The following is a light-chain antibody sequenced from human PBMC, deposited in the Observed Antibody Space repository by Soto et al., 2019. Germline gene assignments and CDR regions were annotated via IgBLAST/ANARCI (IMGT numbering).Light chain of an antibody. V-gene: IGKV4-1*01. J-gene: IGKJ4*01. CDR3: QQYYSTPT. Sequence: DIVMTQSPDSLAVSLGERATINCKSSQSVLYSSNNKNYLAWYQQKPGQPPKLLIYWASTRESGVPDRFSGSGSGTAFTLTISSLQADDVAVYYCQQYYSTPTFGGGTKVEIK. CDR2: WAS. CDR1: QSVLYSSNNKNY.